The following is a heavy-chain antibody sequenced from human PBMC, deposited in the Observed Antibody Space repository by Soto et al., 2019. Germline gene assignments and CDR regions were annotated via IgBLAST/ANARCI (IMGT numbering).Heavy chain of an antibody. CDR1: GGTFSSYA. D-gene: IGHD3-10*01. CDR2: IIPIFGTA. Sequence: QVQLVQSGAEVKKPGSSVKVSCKASGGTFSSYAISGVRQAPRQGLEWMGGIIPIFGTANYAQKFQGRVTITADESTSTAYMELSSLRSEDTAVYYCARETFRYDYYPLDNWFDPWAQGTLVTVSS. J-gene: IGHJ5*02. V-gene: IGHV1-69*01. CDR3: ARETFRYDYYPLDNWFDP.